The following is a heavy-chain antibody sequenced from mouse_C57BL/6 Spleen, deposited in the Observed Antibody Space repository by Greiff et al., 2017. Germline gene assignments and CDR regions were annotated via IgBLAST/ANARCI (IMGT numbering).Heavy chain of an antibody. CDR3: ARETSQATWFAY. CDR1: GYTFTGYW. V-gene: IGHV1-9*01. Sequence: VQLQQSGAELMKPGASVKISCKATGYTFTGYWIEWVKQRPGHGLEWIGEILPGSGSTNYNEQFKGKATFTADTSSNPTYVQLSSLTTEYSAIYDCARETSQATWFAYWGQGTLVTVSA. J-gene: IGHJ3*01. CDR2: ILPGSGST. D-gene: IGHD3-2*02.